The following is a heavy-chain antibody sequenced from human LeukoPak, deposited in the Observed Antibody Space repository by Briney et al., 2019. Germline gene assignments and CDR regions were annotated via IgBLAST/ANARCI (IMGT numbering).Heavy chain of an antibody. D-gene: IGHD2-8*01. J-gene: IGHJ3*02. CDR3: TRSTNLEAFDI. Sequence: SETLSLICTVSGGSISSYYWSWIRQPPGKGLEWIGNIDYSGSTNYNPSLKSRVTISVDTSKNQCSLKLSSVTTADTAVYYCTRSTNLEAFDIWGQGTMVTVSS. CDR2: IDYSGST. CDR1: GGSISSYY. V-gene: IGHV4-59*01.